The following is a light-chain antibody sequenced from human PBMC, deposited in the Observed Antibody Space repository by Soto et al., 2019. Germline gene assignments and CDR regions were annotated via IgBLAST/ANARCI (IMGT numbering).Light chain of an antibody. Sequence: EIVLTQSPGTPSLSPGERATLSCRASQSVSSSYLAWYQQKPGQAPRLLIYGASSRATGIPDRFSGSGSGTDFTLTISRLEPEDFAVYYCQQYGSSPPYTFGQGTQLEIK. CDR3: QQYGSSPPYT. CDR2: GAS. J-gene: IGKJ2*01. V-gene: IGKV3-20*01. CDR1: QSVSSSY.